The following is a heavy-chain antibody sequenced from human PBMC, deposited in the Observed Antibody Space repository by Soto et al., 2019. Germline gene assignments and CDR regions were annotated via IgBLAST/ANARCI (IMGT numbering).Heavy chain of an antibody. CDR3: ARGRSASSDFDS. CDR1: GFTVSTYY. Sequence: EVQLVESGGGLVQPGGSLRLSCAASGFTVSTYYMNWVRQAPGEGLEWVSVVYSGGTTYYADSVRGRFTISRDNYTSTLFLQMNSLRTEDTAVYYCARGRSASSDFDSWGHGTLVTVSS. J-gene: IGHJ4*01. CDR2: VYSGGTT. D-gene: IGHD3-10*01. V-gene: IGHV3-66*01.